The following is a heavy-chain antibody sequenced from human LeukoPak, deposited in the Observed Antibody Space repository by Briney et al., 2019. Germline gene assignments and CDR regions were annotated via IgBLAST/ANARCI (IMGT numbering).Heavy chain of an antibody. CDR3: VQDSRAYDILTGYYTN. CDR2: ISSNGGST. V-gene: IGHV3-64D*06. Sequence: GGSLRLFCSASGFTFSSYAMHWVRQAPGKGLEYVSAISSNGGSTYYADSVKGRFTISRDDSKNTLYLQMSSLTAEDTAVYYCVQDSRAYDILTGYYTNWGQGTLVTVSS. CDR1: GFTFSSYA. J-gene: IGHJ4*02. D-gene: IGHD3-9*01.